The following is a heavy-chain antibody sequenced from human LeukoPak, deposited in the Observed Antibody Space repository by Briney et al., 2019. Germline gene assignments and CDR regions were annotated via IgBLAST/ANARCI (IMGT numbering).Heavy chain of an antibody. CDR1: VGSISSGNW. J-gene: IGHJ6*02. CDR3: ATAPILRGEGGEHYKYGMDV. Sequence: SETLSLTCAVSVGSISSGNWWSWVRQSPGKGLEWIGEIYHNGAPNYNPSLKSRVTISADTFKNHFSLKLTSVTAADTAVYYCATAPILRGEGGEHYKYGMDVWGQGTTVIVSS. V-gene: IGHV4-4*02. D-gene: IGHD2-2*02. CDR2: IYHNGAP.